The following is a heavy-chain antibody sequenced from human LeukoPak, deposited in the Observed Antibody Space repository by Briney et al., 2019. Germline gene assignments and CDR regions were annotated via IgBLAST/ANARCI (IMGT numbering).Heavy chain of an antibody. Sequence: GGSLRLSCAASAFTFSDYYMSWIRQAPGKGLEWVSVIYSGGSTYYADSVKGRFTISRDNSKNTLYFQMKSLRVEDTAVYYCARALWSGYPYWGQGTLVTVSS. CDR1: AFTFSDYY. D-gene: IGHD3-3*01. CDR2: IYSGGST. V-gene: IGHV3-53*01. CDR3: ARALWSGYPY. J-gene: IGHJ4*02.